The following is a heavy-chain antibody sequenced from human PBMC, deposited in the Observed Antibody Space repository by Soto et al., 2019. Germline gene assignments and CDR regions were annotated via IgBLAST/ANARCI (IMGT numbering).Heavy chain of an antibody. V-gene: IGHV3-48*01. CDR1: GFTFSSYS. Sequence: GGSLRLSCAASGFTFSSYSMNWVRQAPGKGLEWVSYISSSSSTIYYADSVKGRFTISRDNAKNSLYLQMNSLRAEDTAVYYCARDIVVVVAATGGFDYWGQGTLVTVSS. J-gene: IGHJ4*02. D-gene: IGHD2-15*01. CDR3: ARDIVVVVAATGGFDY. CDR2: ISSSSSTI.